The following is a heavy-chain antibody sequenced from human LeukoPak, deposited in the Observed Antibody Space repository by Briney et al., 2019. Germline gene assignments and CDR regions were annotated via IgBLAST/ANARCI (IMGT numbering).Heavy chain of an antibody. J-gene: IGHJ6*03. CDR1: GGSISSSSYY. D-gene: IGHD2-15*01. Sequence: SETLSLTCTVSGGSISSSSYYWSWIRQPAGKGLEWIGRIYTSGSTNYNPSLKSRVTMSVDTSKNQFSLKLSSVTAADTAVYYCASCSGYYYYMDVWGKGTTVTVSS. CDR2: IYTSGST. V-gene: IGHV4-61*02. CDR3: ASCSGYYYYMDV.